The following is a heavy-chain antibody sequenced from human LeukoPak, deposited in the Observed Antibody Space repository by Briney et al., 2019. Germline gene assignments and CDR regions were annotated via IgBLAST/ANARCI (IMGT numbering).Heavy chain of an antibody. J-gene: IGHJ3*01. CDR3: ARGAGPKAFDV. V-gene: IGHV1-2*02. Sequence: EASVKVSCKASGYTFTGNHLHWVRQAPGQGLEWMGWINPNNGSTSFAQNFQGRVTLTRDTSISTAYMELSTLRSDDTAVYYCARGAGPKAFDVWGQGTMVTVST. CDR2: INPNNGST. CDR1: GYTFTGNH.